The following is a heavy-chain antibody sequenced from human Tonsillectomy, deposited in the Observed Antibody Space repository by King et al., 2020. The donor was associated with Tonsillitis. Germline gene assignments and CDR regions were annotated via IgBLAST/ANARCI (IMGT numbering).Heavy chain of an antibody. CDR3: ARGAPSYYDFWSGYYFDY. CDR1: GFTFSSYW. CDR2: INSDGSST. Sequence: VQLVESGGGLVQPGGSLRLSCAASGFTFSSYWMHWVRQAPGKGLVWVSRINSDGSSTSYADSVKGRFTISRDNAKNTLYLQMNSLRAEDTAVYYCARGAPSYYDFWSGYYFDYWGQGTLVTVSS. V-gene: IGHV3-74*01. J-gene: IGHJ4*02. D-gene: IGHD3-3*01.